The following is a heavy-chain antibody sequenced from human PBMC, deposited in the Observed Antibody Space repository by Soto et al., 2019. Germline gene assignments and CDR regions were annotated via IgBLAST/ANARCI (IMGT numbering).Heavy chain of an antibody. CDR1: GYIFNGYA. CDR2: INGGNGNT. Sequence: QVQVVQSGAEEKKPGASVKVSCKASGYIFNGYAMHWVRQAPGQRLEWMAWINGGNGNTRYSQKFQGRVTITRDTSANTVHMELSSLRSEDTAVYYSARAGTVFGLLGNYYGMDVWGQGTTLTVSS. J-gene: IGHJ6*02. V-gene: IGHV1-3*05. CDR3: ARAGTVFGLLGNYYGMDV. D-gene: IGHD3-3*01.